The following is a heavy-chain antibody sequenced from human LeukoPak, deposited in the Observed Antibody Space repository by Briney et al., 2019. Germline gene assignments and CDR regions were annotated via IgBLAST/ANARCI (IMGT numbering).Heavy chain of an antibody. CDR3: ARSAVASY. CDR2: INAGNGNT. D-gene: IGHD6-19*01. Sequence: GRSLRLSCAASGFTFTSYAMHWVRQAPGQRLEWMGWINAGNGNTKYSQKFQGRVTITRDTSASTAYMELSSLRSEDTAVYYCARSAVASYWGQGTLVTVSS. J-gene: IGHJ4*02. V-gene: IGHV1-3*01. CDR1: GFTFTSYA.